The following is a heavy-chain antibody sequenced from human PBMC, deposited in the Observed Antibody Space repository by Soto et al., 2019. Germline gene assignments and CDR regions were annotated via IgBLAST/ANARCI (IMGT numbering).Heavy chain of an antibody. CDR1: GYSSTSYW. CDR2: IYPGDSDT. V-gene: IGHV5-51*01. J-gene: IGHJ6*02. CDR3: ARVSRYFDWSLAYYYYCMDV. Sequence: GESQKISCKGSGYSSTSYWIGWVRQMPGKGLEWMGIIYPGDSDTGYSPSFQGQVTISADRIISTAYLQWSSLKASDTAMYYCARVSRYFDWSLAYYYYCMDVWGQGTTVTVSS. D-gene: IGHD3-9*01.